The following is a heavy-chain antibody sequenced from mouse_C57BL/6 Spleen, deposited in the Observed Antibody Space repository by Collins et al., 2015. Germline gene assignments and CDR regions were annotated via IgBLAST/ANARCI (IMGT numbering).Heavy chain of an antibody. CDR3: ARDYYGSWDAMDY. CDR2: IWSGGST. V-gene: IGHV2-2*02. J-gene: IGHJ4*01. D-gene: IGHD1-1*01. Sequence: QVQLKQSGPGLVQPSQSLSITCTVSGFSLTSYGVHWVRQSPGKGLEWLGVIWSGGSTDYNAAFISRLSISKDNSKSQVFFKMNSLQANDAAIYYCARDYYGSWDAMDYWGQGTSVTVSS. CDR1: GFSLTSYG.